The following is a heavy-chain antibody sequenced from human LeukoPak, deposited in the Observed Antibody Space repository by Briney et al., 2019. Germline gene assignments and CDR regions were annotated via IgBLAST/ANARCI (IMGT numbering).Heavy chain of an antibody. Sequence: SETLSLTCTVSGGSISSGDYYWSWIRQHPGKGLEWIGYIYYSGSTYYTLSLKSRVTISVDTSKNQFSLKLSSVTAADTAVYYCARGFLYYYDSSGYYLNWFDPWGQGTLVTVSS. D-gene: IGHD3-22*01. CDR2: IYYSGST. V-gene: IGHV4-31*03. CDR3: ARGFLYYYDSSGYYLNWFDP. CDR1: GGSISSGDYY. J-gene: IGHJ5*02.